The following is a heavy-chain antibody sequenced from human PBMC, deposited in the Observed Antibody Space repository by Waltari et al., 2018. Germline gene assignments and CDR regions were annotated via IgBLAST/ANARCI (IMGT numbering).Heavy chain of an antibody. D-gene: IGHD6-19*01. CDR3: ARPGYSSGWYVTAFDI. V-gene: IGHV4-39*01. J-gene: IGHJ3*02. CDR1: GGSISSSSYY. CDR2: IYYSGST. Sequence: QLQLQESGPGLVKPSETLSLTCTVSGGSISSSSYYWGWIRQPPGKGLEWIGSIYYSGSTYYNPSLKSRVTISVDTSKNQFSLKLSSVTAADTAVYYCARPGYSSGWYVTAFDIWGQGTMVTVSS.